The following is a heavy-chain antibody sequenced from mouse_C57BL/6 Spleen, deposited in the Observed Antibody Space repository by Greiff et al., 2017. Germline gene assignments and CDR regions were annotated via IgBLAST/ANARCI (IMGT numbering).Heavy chain of an antibody. CDR2: INPYNGDT. CDR1: GYSFTGYF. V-gene: IGHV1-20*01. D-gene: IGHD5-1*01. J-gene: IGHJ4*01. Sequence: EVQRVESGPELVKPGDSVKISCKASGYSFTGYFMNWVMQSHGKSLEWIGRINPYNGDTFYNQKFKGKATLTVDKSSSTAHMERRSLTSEDSAVYYCAREYSIYYYAMDYWGQGTSVTVSS. CDR3: AREYSIYYYAMDY.